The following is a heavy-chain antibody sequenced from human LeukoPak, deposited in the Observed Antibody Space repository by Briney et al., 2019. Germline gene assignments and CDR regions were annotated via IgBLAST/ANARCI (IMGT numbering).Heavy chain of an antibody. J-gene: IGHJ1*01. CDR2: IYHSGST. Sequence: PSGTLSLTCAVSGGSISSGNWWSWVRQPPGKGLEWIGEIYHSGSTNYNPSLQSRVTISVDKSNNHFSLRLTSVTAADTAVYYCATNGWYCLDHWGQGALVTVSS. CDR1: GGSISSGNW. D-gene: IGHD6-19*01. CDR3: ATNGWYCLDH. V-gene: IGHV4-4*02.